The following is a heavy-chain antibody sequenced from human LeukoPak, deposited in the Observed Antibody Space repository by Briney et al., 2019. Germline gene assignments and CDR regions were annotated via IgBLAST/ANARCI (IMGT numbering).Heavy chain of an antibody. CDR2: IYYGGST. J-gene: IGHJ3*02. CDR3: ARLPLGVIDAFDI. V-gene: IGHV4-39*01. Sequence: PSETLSLTCTVSGGSISSSSYYWGWIRQPPGKGLEWIGSIYYGGSTYYNPSLKSRVTISVDTSKNQFSLKLSSVTAADTAVYYCARLPLGVIDAFDIWGQGTMVTVSS. CDR1: GGSISSSSYY.